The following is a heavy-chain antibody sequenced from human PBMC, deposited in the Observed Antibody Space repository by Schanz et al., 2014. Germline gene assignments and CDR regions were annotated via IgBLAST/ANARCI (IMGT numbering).Heavy chain of an antibody. J-gene: IGHJ6*03. Sequence: QLQLEQSGPGLVKPSETLSLSCTASGGSISSYSWSWIRQPPGKGLEWIGYIYYSGDTNYNPARKSRVTISVDTSKNQFSLNLISVDAADTAVYYCARQGIGYQHGRYYYYMDVWGRGTTVTVSS. CDR1: GGSISSYS. D-gene: IGHD2-2*01. V-gene: IGHV4-59*01. CDR3: ARQGIGYQHGRYYYYMDV. CDR2: IYYSGDT.